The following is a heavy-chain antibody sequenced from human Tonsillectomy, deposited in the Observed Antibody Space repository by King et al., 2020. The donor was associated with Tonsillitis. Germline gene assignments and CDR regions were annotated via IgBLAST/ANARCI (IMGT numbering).Heavy chain of an antibody. D-gene: IGHD3-9*01. Sequence: VQLVESGGGLVQPGGSLRLSCAASGFTFSSYAMSWVRQAPGKGLEWVSVIYSGGSSTYSADSEKGRFTISRDNSKNTLYLQMNSLRAEDTAVYYCAKGGDDILTGYYPDYWGQGTLVTVSS. J-gene: IGHJ4*02. CDR2: IYSGGSST. CDR3: AKGGDDILTGYYPDY. V-gene: IGHV3-23*03. CDR1: GFTFSSYA.